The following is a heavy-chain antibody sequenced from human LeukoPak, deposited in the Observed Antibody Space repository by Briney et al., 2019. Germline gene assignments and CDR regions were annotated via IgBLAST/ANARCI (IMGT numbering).Heavy chain of an antibody. V-gene: IGHV4-4*02. CDR1: GAFITNSHW. CDR2: VYHSGTT. J-gene: IGHJ4*02. D-gene: IGHD4-17*01. Sequence: SGTLSLTCAVSGAFITNSHWWSWARQPPGKGLEWIGEVYHSGTTNYNPSLQSRVTMSVDKSKNQFSLKLSSVTAADTAVYYCATYFYGEYGSYYFDYWGQGTLVTVSS. CDR3: ATYFYGEYGSYYFDY.